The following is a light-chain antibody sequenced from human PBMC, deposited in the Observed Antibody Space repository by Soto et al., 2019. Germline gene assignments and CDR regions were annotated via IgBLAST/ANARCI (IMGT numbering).Light chain of an antibody. CDR3: ATWDESLRAWV. J-gene: IGLJ3*02. CDR1: TFNIGIND. Sequence: QSVLTQTPSASGTPGQRVTISCSGGTFNIGINDVYWYQQLPGPAPKLLIYRNSRRPSGVPDRFSGSRSGTSGSLAISGLRSQDEGDYYCATWDESLRAWVFGGGTKLTVL. V-gene: IGLV1-47*01. CDR2: RNS.